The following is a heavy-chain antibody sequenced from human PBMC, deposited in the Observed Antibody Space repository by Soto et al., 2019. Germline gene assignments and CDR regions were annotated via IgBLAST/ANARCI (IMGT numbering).Heavy chain of an antibody. J-gene: IGHJ4*02. Sequence: QVQLVQSGAEVKKPGSSGKVSCKASGGTFSSYAISWVRQAPGQGLEWRGGNIPIFGTADYAQKFQGRLKIPADESTRTAYMELSSLGSEDTAVYYCASHYDSSGYYYRGLDYWGQGTLVTVSS. CDR1: GGTFSSYA. CDR3: ASHYDSSGYYYRGLDY. CDR2: NIPIFGTA. D-gene: IGHD3-22*01. V-gene: IGHV1-69*12.